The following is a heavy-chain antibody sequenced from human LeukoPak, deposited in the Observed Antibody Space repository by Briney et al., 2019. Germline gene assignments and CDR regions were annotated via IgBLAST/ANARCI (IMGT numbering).Heavy chain of an antibody. J-gene: IGHJ4*02. Sequence: SETLSLTCTVSGGSISNYYWTWIRQPPGKGLEWIGYIYSSGSTNYNPSLNSRVTISLDTSKNQFSLMLRSLTAADTAVYYCARRYTASPGERFAYWGQGSLVTVSS. CDR1: GGSISNYY. V-gene: IGHV4-59*08. CDR2: IYSSGST. CDR3: ARRYTASPGERFAY. D-gene: IGHD1-1*01.